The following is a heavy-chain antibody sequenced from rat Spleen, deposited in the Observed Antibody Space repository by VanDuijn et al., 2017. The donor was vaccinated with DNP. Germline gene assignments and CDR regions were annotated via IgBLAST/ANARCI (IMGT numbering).Heavy chain of an antibody. D-gene: IGHD1-11*01. V-gene: IGHV4-2*01. Sequence: EVKLVESGGGLVQPGRSLKLSCAASGFNFNDYWMGWVRQAPGKGLELIGEINKDSSTIIYSPSLKDKFTISRDNAQNTLYLQMNKLGSEDTAIYHCAKGPNYGGYSDFFDYWGQGVMVTVSS. CDR3: AKGPNYGGYSDFFDY. CDR2: INKDSSTI. J-gene: IGHJ2*01. CDR1: GFNFNDYW.